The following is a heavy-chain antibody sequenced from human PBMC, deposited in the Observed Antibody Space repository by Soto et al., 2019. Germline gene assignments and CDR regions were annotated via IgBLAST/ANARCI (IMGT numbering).Heavy chain of an antibody. CDR2: IYESGST. V-gene: IGHV4-59*01. Sequence: SETLSLTCTVSGGSIGSYYWGWIRQPPGKGLEWIGYIYESGSTNSNPSLQSRVTISVDTSKNQFYLNLSPVTAADTATYYCARARITLVREIIKYNMDIWGQGTTVTVSS. CDR3: ARARITLVREIIKYNMDI. D-gene: IGHD3-10*01. CDR1: GGSIGSYY. J-gene: IGHJ6*02.